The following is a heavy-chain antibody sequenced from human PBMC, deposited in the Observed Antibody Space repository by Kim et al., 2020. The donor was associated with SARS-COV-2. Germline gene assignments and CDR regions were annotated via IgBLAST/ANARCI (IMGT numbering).Heavy chain of an antibody. CDR2: IYYSGST. J-gene: IGHJ6*02. D-gene: IGHD6-13*01. Sequence: SETLSLTCTVSGGSISSYYWSWIRQPPGKGLEWIGYIYYSGSTNYNPSLKSRVTISVDTSKNQFSLKLSSVTAADTAVYYCARGEQQLSLDYGMDVWGRGTTVTVSS. CDR1: GGSISSYY. V-gene: IGHV4-59*01. CDR3: ARGEQQLSLDYGMDV.